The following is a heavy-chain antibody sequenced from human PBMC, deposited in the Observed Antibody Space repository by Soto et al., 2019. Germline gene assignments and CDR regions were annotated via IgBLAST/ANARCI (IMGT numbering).Heavy chain of an antibody. CDR2: ISRGTAQ. CDR3: ARWGVVASAHNAFDI. D-gene: IGHD1-26*01. J-gene: IGHJ3*02. Sequence: QVQLVESGGGLVKPGGSLRLSCAASGFTFSDFYMSWIRQAPGEGLQWISYISRGTAQSYAESVKGRFTISRDNGKSSLYLQMDSLRDEDTAVYYCARWGVVASAHNAFDIWGQWTMVTVSS. CDR1: GFTFSDFY. V-gene: IGHV3-11*01.